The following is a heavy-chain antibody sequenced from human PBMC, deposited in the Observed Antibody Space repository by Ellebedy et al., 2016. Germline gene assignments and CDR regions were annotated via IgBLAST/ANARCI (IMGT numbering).Heavy chain of an antibody. D-gene: IGHD6-13*01. J-gene: IGHJ4*02. CDR3: AKDEFGYSSSWYVY. V-gene: IGHV3-7*04. Sequence: GESLKISXAAAGFTSSSYWMSWVRQAPGKGLEWVANIKQDGTETYYVDSVKGRFTISRDNAKNSLYLQMNSLRVEDTAVYYCAKDEFGYSSSWYVYWGQGTLVTVSS. CDR2: IKQDGTET. CDR1: GFTSSSYW.